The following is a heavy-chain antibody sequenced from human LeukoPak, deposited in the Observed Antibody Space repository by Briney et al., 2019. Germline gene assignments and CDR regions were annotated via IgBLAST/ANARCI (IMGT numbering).Heavy chain of an antibody. Sequence: GGSLRLSCAASGFTFSKYAMSWVRQAPGTGLEWVSTISGSGATTYYADSVTGRFTISRDNSKSTVYLQMNSLRAEDTAVYYCARPATGYSSSWYGGVLYYWGQGTLVTVSS. CDR3: ARPATGYSSSWYGGVLYY. J-gene: IGHJ4*02. V-gene: IGHV3-23*01. CDR1: GFTFSKYA. D-gene: IGHD6-13*01. CDR2: ISGSGATT.